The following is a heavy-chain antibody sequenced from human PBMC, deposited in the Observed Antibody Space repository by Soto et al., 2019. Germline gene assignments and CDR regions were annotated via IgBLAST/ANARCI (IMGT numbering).Heavy chain of an antibody. V-gene: IGHV3-7*01. J-gene: IGHJ2*01. CDR2: IKQDGNEK. CDR3: ASWGFIVATNWYFDL. CDR1: GFTFSSYW. D-gene: IGHD5-12*01. Sequence: EAQLVESGGGLVQPGGSLRLSCAASGFTFSSYWMSWVRQAPGKGLEWVANIKQDGNEKSYVDSVKGRFTISRDNTKNSLFLQMNSLRAEDTAVYYCASWGFIVATNWYFDLWGRGTLVTVSS.